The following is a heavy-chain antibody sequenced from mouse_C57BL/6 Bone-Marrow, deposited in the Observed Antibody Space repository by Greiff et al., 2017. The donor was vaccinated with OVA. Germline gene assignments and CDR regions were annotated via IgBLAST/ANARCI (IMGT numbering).Heavy chain of an antibody. Sequence: VQLQQSGPELVKPGASVKISCKASGYTFTDYYMNWVKQSHGKSLEWIGDINPNNGGTSYNQKFKGKATLTVDKSSSTAYMELRSLTSEDSAVYYCARGGWKYYFDYWGQGTTLTVSS. J-gene: IGHJ2*01. CDR3: ARGGWKYYFDY. V-gene: IGHV1-26*01. CDR2: INPNNGGT. D-gene: IGHD1-1*02. CDR1: GYTFTDYY.